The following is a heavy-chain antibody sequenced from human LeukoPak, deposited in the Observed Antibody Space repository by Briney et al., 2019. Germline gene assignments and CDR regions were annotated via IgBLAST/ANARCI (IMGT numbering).Heavy chain of an antibody. CDR3: AKGRDYYDSSGYYRGYYFDY. D-gene: IGHD3-22*01. V-gene: IGHV3-23*01. CDR1: GFTFSSYA. J-gene: IGHJ4*02. Sequence: GGSLRLSCAASGFTFSSYAMSWVRQAPGKGLEWVSAISGSGGSTYYADSVKGRFTISRDNSKNTLYLQMNSLRAEDAAVYYRAKGRDYYDSSGYYRGYYFDYWGQGTLVTVSS. CDR2: ISGSGGST.